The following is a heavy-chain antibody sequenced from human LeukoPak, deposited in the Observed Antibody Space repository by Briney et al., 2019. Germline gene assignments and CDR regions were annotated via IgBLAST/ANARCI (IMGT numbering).Heavy chain of an antibody. CDR1: GFKFADYD. CDR3: SRSTWRYTMDV. CDR2: IRNTVYGGAI. V-gene: IGHV3-49*03. J-gene: IGHJ6*02. D-gene: IGHD5-24*01. Sequence: GGSLRLSCSVSGFKFADYDMSWLRQAPGKGLEWVGFIRNTVYGGAIKYAAAVKGRFTISRDDSKSIAYLQMNSLQSEDTAVYFCSRSTWRYTMDVWGQGTTVTVSS.